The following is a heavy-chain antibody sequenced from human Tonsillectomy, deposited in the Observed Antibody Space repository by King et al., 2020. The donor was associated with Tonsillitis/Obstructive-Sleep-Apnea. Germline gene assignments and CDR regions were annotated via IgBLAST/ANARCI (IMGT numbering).Heavy chain of an antibody. J-gene: IGHJ4*02. D-gene: IGHD6-13*01. CDR2: ISYVGKNK. Sequence: QLVQSGGGVVQPGRSLRLSCAASGFTFSSYGMHWVRQAPGKGLEWVAIISYVGKNKFYADSVKGRFTISRDNSKSTLYLQMNSLRTDDTAVYYCAKDLRNSWTFDYWGQGTLVTVSS. CDR3: AKDLRNSWTFDY. CDR1: GFTFSSYG. V-gene: IGHV3-30*18.